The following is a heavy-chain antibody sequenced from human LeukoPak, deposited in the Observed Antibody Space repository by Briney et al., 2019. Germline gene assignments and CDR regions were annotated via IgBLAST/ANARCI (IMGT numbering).Heavy chain of an antibody. J-gene: IGHJ4*02. CDR2: ISSSSSYI. D-gene: IGHD2-2*01. Sequence: PGGSLRLSCAASGFTFSSYSLNWVRQAPGKGLEWVSSISSSSSYIYYADSVKGRFTISRDNAKNSLYLQMNSLRAEDTAVYYCARARYQLLSPTNFDYWGQGTLVTVSS. CDR3: ARARYQLLSPTNFDY. CDR1: GFTFSSYS. V-gene: IGHV3-21*01.